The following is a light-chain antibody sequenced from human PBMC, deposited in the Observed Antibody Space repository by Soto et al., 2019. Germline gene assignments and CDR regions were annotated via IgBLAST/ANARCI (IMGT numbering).Light chain of an antibody. J-gene: IGKJ3*01. CDR2: GAS. V-gene: IGKV1-39*01. CDR1: QSIGKY. CDR3: QQEYI. Sequence: DIQMTQSPSSLSASVGDRVTITCRTSQSIGKYLNWYQQKPGKAPRLLIYGASRLQSGVPSRFSGSGSGTDFTLTISSLQPEDFATYYCQQEYIFGPGTKVDI.